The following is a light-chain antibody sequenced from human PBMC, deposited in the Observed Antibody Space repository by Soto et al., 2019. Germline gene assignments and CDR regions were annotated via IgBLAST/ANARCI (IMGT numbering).Light chain of an antibody. V-gene: IGKV1-5*01. Sequence: DIQMIQSPSTLSASVGARVTITCRASQSISSWLAWYQQKPGKAPKLLIYDASSLESGVPSRFSGSGSGTEFTLTISSLQSEDFAVYYCQQYNNWPTITFGQGTRLEIK. CDR3: QQYNNWPTIT. CDR1: QSISSW. J-gene: IGKJ5*01. CDR2: DAS.